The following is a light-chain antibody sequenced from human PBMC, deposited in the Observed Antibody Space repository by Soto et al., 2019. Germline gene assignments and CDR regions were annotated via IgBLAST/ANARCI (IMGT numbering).Light chain of an antibody. V-gene: IGKV3-15*01. Sequence: VMTQSPPTLSVSPGERATLSCRASQSVSTDLAWYQQKPGQAPRLLIYGASTRATDVPARFSGGGSGTEFTLTISSLHSEDVAIYYCQQYGSSSWTFGQGTKVEIK. J-gene: IGKJ1*01. CDR3: QQYGSSSWT. CDR1: QSVSTD. CDR2: GAS.